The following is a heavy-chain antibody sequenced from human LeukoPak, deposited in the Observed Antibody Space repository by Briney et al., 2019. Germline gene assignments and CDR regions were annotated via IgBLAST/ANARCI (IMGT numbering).Heavy chain of an antibody. CDR3: AKGRVRGVSNFDY. V-gene: IGHV3-23*01. Sequence: GGSLRLSCAASGFTFSSYAMSWVRQAPGKGLEWVSAIRGSGGSTYYADSVKGRFTISRDNSKNTLYLQMNSLRAEDTAVYYCAKGRVRGVSNFDYWGQGTLVTVSS. J-gene: IGHJ4*02. CDR2: IRGSGGST. D-gene: IGHD3-10*01. CDR1: GFTFSSYA.